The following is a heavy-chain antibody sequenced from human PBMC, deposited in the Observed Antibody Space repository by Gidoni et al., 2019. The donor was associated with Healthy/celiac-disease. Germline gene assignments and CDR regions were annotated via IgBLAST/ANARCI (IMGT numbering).Heavy chain of an antibody. CDR2: IWYDGSNK. CDR1: GFTFSSYG. J-gene: IGHJ6*02. V-gene: IGHV3-33*01. D-gene: IGHD6-13*01. Sequence: QVQLVESGGGVVQPGRSLRLSCAASGFTFSSYGMHWVRPAPGKGLEWVAVIWYDGSNKYYADSVKGRFTISRDNSKNTLYLQMNSLRAEDTAVYYCARGYGGYTGKYYYYGMDVWGQGTTVTVSS. CDR3: ARGYGGYTGKYYYYGMDV.